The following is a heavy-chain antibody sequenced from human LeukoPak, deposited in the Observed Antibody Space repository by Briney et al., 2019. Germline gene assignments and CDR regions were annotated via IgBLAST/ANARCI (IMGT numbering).Heavy chain of an antibody. CDR1: GFTFSSYA. D-gene: IGHD7-27*01. CDR3: ARDGVGTNWVSYVDY. Sequence: GGSLRLSCAASGFTFSSYAMHWVRQAPGKGLEWVAVISYDGSNKYYADSVKGRFTTSRDNSKNTLYLQMNSLRAEYTAVYYCARDGVGTNWVSYVDYWGQGTLVTASS. J-gene: IGHJ4*02. CDR2: ISYDGSNK. V-gene: IGHV3-30*01.